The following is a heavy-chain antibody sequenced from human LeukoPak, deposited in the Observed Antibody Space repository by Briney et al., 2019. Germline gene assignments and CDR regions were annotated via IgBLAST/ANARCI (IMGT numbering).Heavy chain of an antibody. CDR3: ARGCGSPNWYGLLDY. CDR2: IIPTFGTA. Sequence: SVKVSFKASGYTFTNYGITWVRQAPGHGLEWLGGIIPTFGTANYAQKFQGRGVITADESTSTAYMELSNLRSEDTAVYYCARGCGSPNWYGLLDYWGQGTLVTVSS. J-gene: IGHJ4*02. D-gene: IGHD2-2*01. CDR1: GYTFTNYG. V-gene: IGHV1-69*13.